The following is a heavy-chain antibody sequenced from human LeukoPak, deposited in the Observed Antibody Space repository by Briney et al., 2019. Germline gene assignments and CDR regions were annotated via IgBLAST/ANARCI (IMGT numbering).Heavy chain of an antibody. CDR2: IHYSGST. Sequence: PSETLSLTCTVSGGSISSSSYYWGWIRQPPGRGLEWIGSIHYSGSTYYNPSLKSRVTISVDTSKNQFSLKLTSLTAADTAVYYCERQGLGGGSGRNFAYWRQGTLVTVSS. CDR1: GGSISSSSYY. D-gene: IGHD3-10*01. J-gene: IGHJ4*02. CDR3: ERQGLGGGSGRNFAY. V-gene: IGHV4-39*01.